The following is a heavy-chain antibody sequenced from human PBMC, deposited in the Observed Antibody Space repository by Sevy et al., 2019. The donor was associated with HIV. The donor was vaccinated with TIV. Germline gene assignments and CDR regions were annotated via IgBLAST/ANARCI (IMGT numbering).Heavy chain of an antibody. CDR3: ATKYCSGGSCYTWSAFDI. CDR1: GYTLTELS. CDR2: FDPEDGKT. D-gene: IGHD2-15*01. Sequence: ASVKVSCKVSGYTLTELSMHWVRQAPGKGLEWMGGFDPEDGKTIYAQKFQGRVTMTEDTSTDTAYMELSSLRSEDTAVYYCATKYCSGGSCYTWSAFDIRGQGTMVTVSS. V-gene: IGHV1-24*01. J-gene: IGHJ3*02.